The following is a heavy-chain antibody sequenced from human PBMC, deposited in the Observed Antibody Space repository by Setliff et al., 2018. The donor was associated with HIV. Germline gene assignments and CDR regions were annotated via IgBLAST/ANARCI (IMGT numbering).Heavy chain of an antibody. D-gene: IGHD3-10*01. CDR2: VHSTGTT. CDR3: ASSVGFRDF. J-gene: IGHJ4*02. CDR1: GGSFSTYY. Sequence: SETLSLTCTVSGGSFSTYYWSWIRQPAGEGLEYIGRVHSTGTTNYSPSLKSRLSLSIESSKNQLFLKVMSVTAADSAVYYCASSVGFRDFWGQGTPVTVSS. V-gene: IGHV4-4*07.